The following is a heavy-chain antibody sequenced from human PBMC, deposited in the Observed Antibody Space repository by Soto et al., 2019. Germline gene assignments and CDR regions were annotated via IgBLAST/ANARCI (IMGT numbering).Heavy chain of an antibody. V-gene: IGHV1-69*01. CDR2: IIPMFGTP. J-gene: IGHJ4*02. CDR3: ARGRDQPPGGLYFDS. Sequence: VQLVQSGAEVKKPGSSVKVSCKASGDAFTNYIFDWVRQAPGQGLEWMGGIIPMFGTPKYAQTFQDRVTISAYVSTGTAYLELTSLRFDETAVYYCARGRDQPPGGLYFDSWGEGTRVTVSS. D-gene: IGHD2-2*01. CDR1: GDAFTNYI.